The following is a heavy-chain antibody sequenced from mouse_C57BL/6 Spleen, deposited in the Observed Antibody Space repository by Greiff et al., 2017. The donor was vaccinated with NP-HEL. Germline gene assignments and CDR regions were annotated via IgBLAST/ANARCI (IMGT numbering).Heavy chain of an antibody. CDR2: LWRGGST. CDR1: GFSLTSYG. CDR3: AKNWDYYAMDY. Sequence: VKLVESGPGLVQPSQSLSITCTVSGFSLTSYGVHWVRQSPGKGLEWLGVLWRGGSTDYNAAFMSRLSITKDNSKSQVFFKMNSLQADDTAIYYCAKNWDYYAMDYWGQGTSVTVSS. J-gene: IGHJ4*01. V-gene: IGHV2-5*01. D-gene: IGHD4-1*01.